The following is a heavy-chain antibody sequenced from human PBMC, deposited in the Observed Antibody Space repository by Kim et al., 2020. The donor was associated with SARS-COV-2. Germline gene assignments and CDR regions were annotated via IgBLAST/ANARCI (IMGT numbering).Heavy chain of an antibody. CDR2: DDK. J-gene: IGHJ1*01. Sequence: DDKRYSPTLKGRLTITKDTSKKQVVLTMTNMDPVDTATYYCAHESLYFQHWGQGTLVTVSS. CDR3: AHESLYFQH. V-gene: IGHV2-5*01.